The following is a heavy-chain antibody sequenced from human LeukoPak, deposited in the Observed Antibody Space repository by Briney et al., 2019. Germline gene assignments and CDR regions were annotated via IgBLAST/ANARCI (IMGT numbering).Heavy chain of an antibody. Sequence: SSETLSLTCAVSGYSISSGYYWGWIRQPPGKGLEWIGSIYQSGSTYYNPSLKSRVTISVDTSKNQFSLKLSSVTAADTAVYYCARQYYDILTGYDLPLDYYYYMDVWGKGTTVTVSS. J-gene: IGHJ6*03. D-gene: IGHD3-9*01. V-gene: IGHV4-38-2*01. CDR1: GYSISSGYY. CDR3: ARQYYDILTGYDLPLDYYYYMDV. CDR2: IYQSGST.